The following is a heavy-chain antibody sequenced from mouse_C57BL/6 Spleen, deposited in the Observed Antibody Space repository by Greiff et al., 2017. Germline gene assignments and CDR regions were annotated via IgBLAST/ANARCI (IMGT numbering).Heavy chain of an antibody. CDR1: GYTFTDYN. CDR3: ARSGGDYYAMDY. J-gene: IGHJ4*01. CDR2: INPNNGGT. V-gene: IGHV1-22*01. Sequence: EVMLVESGPELVKPGASVKMSCKASGYTFTDYNMHWVKQSHGKSLEWIGYINPNNGGTSYNQKFKGKATLTVNKSSSTAYMELRSLTSEDSAVYYCARSGGDYYAMDYWGQGTSVTVSS.